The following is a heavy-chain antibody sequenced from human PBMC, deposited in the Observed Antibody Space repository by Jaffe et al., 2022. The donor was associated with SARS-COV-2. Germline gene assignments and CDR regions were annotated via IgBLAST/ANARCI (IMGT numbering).Heavy chain of an antibody. Sequence: QVQLVESGGGVVQPGRSLRLSCAASGFTFSSYGMHWVRQAPGKGLEWVAVIWYDGSNKYYADSVKGRFTISRDNSKNTLYLQMNSLRAEDTAVYYCARDIAVAGGNFDYWGQGTLVTVSS. D-gene: IGHD6-19*01. CDR1: GFTFSSYG. J-gene: IGHJ4*02. V-gene: IGHV3-33*01. CDR2: IWYDGSNK. CDR3: ARDIAVAGGNFDY.